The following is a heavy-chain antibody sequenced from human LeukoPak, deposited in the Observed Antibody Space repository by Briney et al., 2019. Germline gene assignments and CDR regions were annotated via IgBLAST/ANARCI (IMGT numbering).Heavy chain of an antibody. V-gene: IGHV3-30*02. CDR3: AKDPQKWESYFDY. CDR2: IRYDGSSK. J-gene: IGHJ4*02. CDR1: GFTFSSYG. Sequence: QPGGSPRLSCAASGFTFSSYGMHWVRQAPGKGLEWVAFIRYDGSSKYYADSVKGRFTISRDNSKNTLYLQMNSLRAEDTAVYYCAKDPQKWESYFDYWGQGTLVTVSS. D-gene: IGHD1-26*01.